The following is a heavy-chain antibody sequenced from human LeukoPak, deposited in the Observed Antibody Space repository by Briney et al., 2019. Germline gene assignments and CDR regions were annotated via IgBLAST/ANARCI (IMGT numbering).Heavy chain of an antibody. Sequence: PRASVKVSCKASGYTFTGYGISWVRPTPEQGLEWMGWISTYNGKTNYVQKHQGRVNMTTDPSTGTAYIEQRSLRSDDTAVYYCAREYCSSTSCYPRPYYYYGMDVWGQGTTVTVSS. CDR1: GYTFTGYG. V-gene: IGHV1-18*01. J-gene: IGHJ6*02. CDR3: AREYCSSTSCYPRPYYYYGMDV. D-gene: IGHD2-2*01. CDR2: ISTYNGKT.